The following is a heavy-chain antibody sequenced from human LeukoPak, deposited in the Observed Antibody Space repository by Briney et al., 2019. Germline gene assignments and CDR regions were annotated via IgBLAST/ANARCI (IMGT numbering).Heavy chain of an antibody. D-gene: IGHD3-22*01. CDR3: TTDLNYYDSSGYYYARNY. CDR2: IKSKTDGGTT. V-gene: IGHV3-15*01. Sequence: KTGGSLRLSCAASGFTFSNAWMSWVRQAPGKGLEWVGRIKSKTDGGTTDYAAPVKGRFTISRDDLKNTLYLQMNSLKTEDTAVYYCTTDLNYYDSSGYYYARNYWGQGTLVTVSS. CDR1: GFTFSNAW. J-gene: IGHJ4*02.